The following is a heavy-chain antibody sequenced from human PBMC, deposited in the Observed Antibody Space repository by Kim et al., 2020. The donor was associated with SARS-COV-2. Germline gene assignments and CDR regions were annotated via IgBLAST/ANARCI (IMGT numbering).Heavy chain of an antibody. CDR3: ATRQTSGRFSWFDP. D-gene: IGHD3-3*01. Sequence: SETLSLTCAVYGGSFSANYWSWIRQSPGKGLEWIGEINHSGSANYNPSLKRRVTISVDTSKKQFSLNLSSVTAADTAIYYCATRQTSGRFSWFDPWGRGTPVTVSS. V-gene: IGHV4-34*01. J-gene: IGHJ5*02. CDR1: GGSFSANY. CDR2: INHSGSA.